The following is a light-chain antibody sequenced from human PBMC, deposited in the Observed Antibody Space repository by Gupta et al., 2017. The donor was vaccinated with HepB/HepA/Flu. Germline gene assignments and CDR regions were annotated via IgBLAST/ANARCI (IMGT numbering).Light chain of an antibody. CDR1: QSVTSNY. V-gene: IGKV3-20*01. J-gene: IGKJ5*01. CDR2: SAS. Sequence: ELVLTQSPGTLSLSPGERATVSCRASQSVTSNYLAWYRQKPGQAPRLLIYSASTRATGIPDRFTGSGSGTEFTLTISRVEPEDFAVYYCQQYGSSATFGQGTRLDIK. CDR3: QQYGSSAT.